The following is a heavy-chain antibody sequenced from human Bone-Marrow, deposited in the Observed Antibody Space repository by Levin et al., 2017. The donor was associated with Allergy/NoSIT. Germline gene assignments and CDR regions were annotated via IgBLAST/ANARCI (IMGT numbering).Heavy chain of an antibody. V-gene: IGHV4-59*01. D-gene: IGHD4-23*01. CDR1: GGSISGYY. J-gene: IGHJ5*02. CDR3: ARVKGGFDP. CDR2: IYYSGST. Sequence: SETLSLTCTVSGGSISGYYWSWIRQSPGKGLEWIGYIYYSGSTNYNPSLKSRVTISIDTSKNQFSLKLRFVTAADTAVYYCARVKGGFDPWGQGTLVTVSS.